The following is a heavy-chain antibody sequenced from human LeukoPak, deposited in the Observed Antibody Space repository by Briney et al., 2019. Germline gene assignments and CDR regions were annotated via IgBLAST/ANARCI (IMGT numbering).Heavy chain of an antibody. J-gene: IGHJ4*02. CDR1: GGSISSSSYY. CDR3: ARAPTGGRFYDFDY. CDR2: IYYSGST. Sequence: SETLSLTCTVSGGSISSSSYYWGWIRQPPGKGLEWIGSIYYSGSTYYNPSLKSRVTMSVDTSKNQFSLKVSSVTAADTAVYYCARAPTGGRFYDFDYWGQGTLVTVSS. D-gene: IGHD3-3*01. V-gene: IGHV4-39*07.